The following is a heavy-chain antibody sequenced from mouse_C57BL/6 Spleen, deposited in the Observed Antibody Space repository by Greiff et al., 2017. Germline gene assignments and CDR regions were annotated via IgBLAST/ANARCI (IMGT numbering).Heavy chain of an antibody. CDR3: ARYSNYPFDY. V-gene: IGHV1-52*01. Sequence: QVQLKQPGAELVRPGSSVKLSCKASGYTFTSYWMHWVKQRPIQGLEWIGNIDPSDSETHYNQKFKDKATLTVDKSSSTAYMQLSSLTSEDSAVYYCARYSNYPFDYWGQGTTLTVSS. J-gene: IGHJ2*01. D-gene: IGHD2-5*01. CDR2: IDPSDSET. CDR1: GYTFTSYW.